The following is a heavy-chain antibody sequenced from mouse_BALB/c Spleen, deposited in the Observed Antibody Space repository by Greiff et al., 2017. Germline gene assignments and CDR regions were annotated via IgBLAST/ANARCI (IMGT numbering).Heavy chain of an antibody. CDR1: GFTFSDYY. CDR3: ARVGTTVPFAY. Sequence: DVHLVESGGGLVKPGGSLKLSCAASGFTFSDYYMYWVRQTPEKRLEWVATISDGGSYTYYPDSVKGRFTISRDNAKNNLYLQMSSLKSEDTAMYYCARVGTTVPFAYWGQGTLVTVSA. J-gene: IGHJ3*01. D-gene: IGHD1-1*01. CDR2: ISDGGSYT. V-gene: IGHV5-4*02.